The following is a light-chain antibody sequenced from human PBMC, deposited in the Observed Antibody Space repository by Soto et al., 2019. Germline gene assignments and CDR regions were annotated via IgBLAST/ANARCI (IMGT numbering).Light chain of an antibody. V-gene: IGLV2-14*01. J-gene: IGLJ1*01. CDR1: SSDIGAYNH. CDR2: GVT. CDR3: KSHTTLRTYV. Sequence: QSVLAQPASVSGSPGRSITISCTGTSSDIGAYNHVSWYQHHPGKAPKVIIYGVTNRPSGVSNRFSGSKSGNTASLTISGLQPEDEADYYCKSHTTLRTYVFGTGTKVTVL.